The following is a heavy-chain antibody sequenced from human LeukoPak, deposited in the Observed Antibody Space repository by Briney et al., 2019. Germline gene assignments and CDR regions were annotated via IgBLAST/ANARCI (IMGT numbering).Heavy chain of an antibody. CDR1: GGTFSSYA. D-gene: IGHD2-2*01. J-gene: IGHJ6*03. CDR3: ARGIVVVPAAEGYYYHMDV. CDR2: IIPIFGTA. V-gene: IGHV1-69*13. Sequence: GASVKVSCKASGGTFSSYAISWVRQAPGQGLEWMGGIIPIFGTANYAQKFQGRVTITADESTSTAYMELSSLRSEDTAVYYCARGIVVVPAAEGYYYHMDVWGKGTTVTVSS.